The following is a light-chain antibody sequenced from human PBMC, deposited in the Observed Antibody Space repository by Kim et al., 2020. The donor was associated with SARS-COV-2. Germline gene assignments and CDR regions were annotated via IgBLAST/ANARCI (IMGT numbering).Light chain of an antibody. CDR1: KLGDKY. CDR2: QDS. CDR3: QAWDSSGV. Sequence: SYELTQPPSVSVSPGQTASITCSGDKLGDKYACWYQQKPGQSPVLVIYQDSKRPSGIPERFSGSNSGYTATLTISGTQAMDEADYYCQAWDSSGVFGGGTQLTVL. J-gene: IGLJ3*02. V-gene: IGLV3-1*01.